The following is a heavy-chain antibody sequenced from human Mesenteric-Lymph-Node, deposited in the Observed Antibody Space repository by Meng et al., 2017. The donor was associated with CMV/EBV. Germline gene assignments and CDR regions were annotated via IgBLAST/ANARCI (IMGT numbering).Heavy chain of an antibody. J-gene: IGHJ4*02. V-gene: IGHV5-51*01. Sequence: KGSGYSVTGYGIGWGRQRAGKSLQWKGIIYSSDAHSRDSPPVQEKDTISADKSISTAYLQWSSLKASDTAMYCCASLTAAGTQIDYWGQGTLVTVSS. CDR2: IYSSDAHS. CDR1: GYSVTGYG. D-gene: IGHD6-13*01. CDR3: ASLTAAGTQIDY.